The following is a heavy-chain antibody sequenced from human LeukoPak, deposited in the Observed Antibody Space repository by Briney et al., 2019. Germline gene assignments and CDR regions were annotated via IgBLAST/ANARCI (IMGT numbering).Heavy chain of an antibody. J-gene: IGHJ6*02. Sequence: GGSLTLSCAPSGLTFSSHNMNWARQAPGKGLEGVSSICRRRIYIYYADSVKGRFTISRDNAENSLSLQMNSLRAEDTAVYYCARDSGDGSGTYYPYGMDVWGQGTTVTVSS. V-gene: IGHV3-21*01. D-gene: IGHD3-10*01. CDR1: GLTFSSHN. CDR2: ICRRRIYI. CDR3: ARDSGDGSGTYYPYGMDV.